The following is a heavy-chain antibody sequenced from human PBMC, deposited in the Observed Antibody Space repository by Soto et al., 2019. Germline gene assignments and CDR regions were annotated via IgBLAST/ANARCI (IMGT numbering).Heavy chain of an antibody. J-gene: IGHJ4*02. D-gene: IGHD6-6*01. V-gene: IGHV5-51*01. CDR3: ARQLYTSSSFPAY. CDR1: GYIFTIYW. CDR2: IYPDDSDA. Sequence: LGESLKISCHGSGYIFTIYWIGWVRQMPGKGLEWMGIIYPDDSDARYSPSFQGQVTISADKSSSTAYLQWTSLKASDSAMYYCARQLYTSSSFPAYWGQGTLVTVS.